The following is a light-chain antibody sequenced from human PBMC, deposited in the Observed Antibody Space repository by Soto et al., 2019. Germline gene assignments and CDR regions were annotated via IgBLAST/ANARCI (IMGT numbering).Light chain of an antibody. Sequence: EIVMTQSPATLSVSPGVRAALSCRASLSVSSSYLAWYQQKPGQAPRLLIYGASSRATGIPDRFSGSGSGTDFTLTISRLEPEDFAVYYCQQYGSSPPITFGQGTRLEIK. CDR2: GAS. J-gene: IGKJ5*01. V-gene: IGKV3-20*01. CDR3: QQYGSSPPIT. CDR1: LSVSSSY.